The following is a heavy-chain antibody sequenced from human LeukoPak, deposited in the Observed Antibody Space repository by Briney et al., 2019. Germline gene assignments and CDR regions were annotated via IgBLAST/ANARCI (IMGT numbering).Heavy chain of an antibody. CDR1: GFTLSSYW. V-gene: IGHV3-7*03. D-gene: IGHD3-10*01. Sequence: QTGGSLRLSCAASGFTLSSYWMSWVRQAPGKGLEWVANIKEDGSEKYYVDSVKGRFTISRDNAKNSLYLHMNSLTAEDTAIYYCARDWVAGVPFDAFDIWGQGTMVSVSS. J-gene: IGHJ3*02. CDR2: IKEDGSEK. CDR3: ARDWVAGVPFDAFDI.